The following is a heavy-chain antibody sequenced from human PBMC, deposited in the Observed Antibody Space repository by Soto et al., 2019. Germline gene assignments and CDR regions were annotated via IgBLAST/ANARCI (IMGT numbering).Heavy chain of an antibody. D-gene: IGHD6-6*01. J-gene: IGHJ6*02. Sequence: LSLTFTVSGGSMNDYYWSWIRQPAGKGLEWIGRIFTSGNTNYNPSLRSRLTMSVDTSTNQVSLRLSSVTAADTAVYYCASGRLVSRYYGLDVWGQGTTVTVSS. CDR3: ASGRLVSRYYGLDV. V-gene: IGHV4-4*07. CDR1: GGSMNDYY. CDR2: IFTSGNT.